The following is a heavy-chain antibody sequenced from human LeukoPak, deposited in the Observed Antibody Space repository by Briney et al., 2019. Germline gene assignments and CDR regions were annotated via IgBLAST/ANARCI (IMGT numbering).Heavy chain of an antibody. CDR3: ARELRGELGSFDY. V-gene: IGHV3-7*01. CDR2: IKQDGSEK. J-gene: IGHJ4*02. CDR1: GFTFSSYS. D-gene: IGHD1-26*01. Sequence: GGSLRLSCAASGFTFSSYSMNWVRQAPGKGLEWVANIKQDGSEKYYVDSVKGRFTISRDNAKNSLYLQMNSLRAEDTAVYYCARELRGELGSFDYWGQGTLVTVSS.